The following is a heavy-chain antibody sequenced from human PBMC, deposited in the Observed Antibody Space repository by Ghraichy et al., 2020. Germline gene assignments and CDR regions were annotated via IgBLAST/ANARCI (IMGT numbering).Heavy chain of an antibody. J-gene: IGHJ4*01. V-gene: IGHV4-34*01. CDR1: GGSFSGYY. CDR3: ARLNTAMAPLDY. CDR2: INHSGST. D-gene: IGHD5-18*01. Sequence: SETLSLTCAVYGGSFSGYYWSWIRQPPGKGLEWIGEINHSGSTNYNPSLKSRVTISVDTSKNQFSLKLSSVTAADTAVYYCARLNTAMAPLDYWGQEPWSPSPQ.